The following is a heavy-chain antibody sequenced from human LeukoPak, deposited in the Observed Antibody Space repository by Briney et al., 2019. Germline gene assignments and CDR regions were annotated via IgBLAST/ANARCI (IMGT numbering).Heavy chain of an antibody. V-gene: IGHV1-24*01. CDR2: FDPEDGET. CDR3: ATAWVSLVPAEPTDDKSYWYFDL. Sequence: ASVKVSCKVSGYTLTELSMHWVRQAPGKGLEWMGGFDPEDGETIYAQKFQGRVTMTKDTSTDTAYMELSSLRSEDTAVYYCATAWVSLVPAEPTDDKSYWYFDLWGRGTLVTVSS. D-gene: IGHD2-2*01. CDR1: GYTLTELS. J-gene: IGHJ2*01.